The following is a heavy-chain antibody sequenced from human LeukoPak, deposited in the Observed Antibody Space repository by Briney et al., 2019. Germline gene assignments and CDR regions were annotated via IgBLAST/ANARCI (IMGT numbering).Heavy chain of an antibody. CDR1: GGSISSSNYY. Sequence: PSETLSLTCTVSGGSISSSNYYWSWIRQPPGKGLEWIGEINHSGSTNYNPSLKSRVTISVDTSKNQFSLKLSSVTAADTAVYYCARGRRYWGQGTLVTVSS. CDR2: INHSGST. V-gene: IGHV4-39*07. J-gene: IGHJ4*02. CDR3: ARGRRY.